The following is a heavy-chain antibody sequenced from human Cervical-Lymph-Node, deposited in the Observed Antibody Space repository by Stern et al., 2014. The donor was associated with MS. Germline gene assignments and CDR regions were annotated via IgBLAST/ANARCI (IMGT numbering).Heavy chain of an antibody. CDR2: LIPIFDTP. CDR3: VLPSTVTTAAFDV. J-gene: IGHJ3*01. V-gene: IGHV1-69*06. Sequence: QVQLVQSGAEVKKPGSSVKVSCKASGGTFSTFSINWVRQAPGQSLEWMGGLIPIFDTPNFAQKFQGRVTITADSSTSTVYMALNSLRFDDTAVYYCVLPSTVTTAAFDVWGRGTMVTVSS. D-gene: IGHD4-11*01. CDR1: GGTFSTFS.